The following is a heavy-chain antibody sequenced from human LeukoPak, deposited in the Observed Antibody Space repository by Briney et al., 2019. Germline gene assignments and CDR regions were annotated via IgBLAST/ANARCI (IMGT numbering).Heavy chain of an antibody. Sequence: ASVKVSCKASGYTFTGYYMHWVRQAPGQGLEWMGWINPNSGGTNYAQKFQGRVTITRDTSISTAYMELSRLRSDDTAVYYCARAMVRGVIITPGYWGQGTLVTVSS. D-gene: IGHD3-10*01. CDR3: ARAMVRGVIITPGY. CDR2: INPNSGGT. CDR1: GYTFTGYY. V-gene: IGHV1-2*02. J-gene: IGHJ4*02.